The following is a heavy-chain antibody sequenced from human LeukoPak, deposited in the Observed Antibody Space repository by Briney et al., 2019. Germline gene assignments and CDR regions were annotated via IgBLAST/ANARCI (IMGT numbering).Heavy chain of an antibody. V-gene: IGHV4-59*02. Sequence: SETLSLTCTVSGGSVSYYYWSWIRQPPGKGLEWIGYIYYSGSTNYNPSLKSRVTISVDTSKNQFSLKLSSVTAADTAVYYCARGSGSYSRDDAFDIWGQGTMVTVSS. CDR1: GGSVSYYY. CDR2: IYYSGST. J-gene: IGHJ3*02. CDR3: ARGSGSYSRDDAFDI. D-gene: IGHD1-26*01.